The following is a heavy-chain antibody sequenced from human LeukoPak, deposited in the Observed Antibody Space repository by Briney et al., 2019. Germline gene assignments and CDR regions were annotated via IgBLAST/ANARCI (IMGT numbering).Heavy chain of an antibody. Sequence: GASVKVSCKASGYTFTSYGISWVRQAPGQGLEWMGWISAYNGNTNYAQKLQGRVTMTTDTSTSTADMELSRLISDDTAVYYCARANMVRGVGAFFDRNWFDPWGQGTLVTVSS. CDR1: GYTFTSYG. CDR3: ARANMVRGVGAFFDRNWFDP. J-gene: IGHJ5*02. CDR2: ISAYNGNT. V-gene: IGHV1-18*01. D-gene: IGHD3-10*01.